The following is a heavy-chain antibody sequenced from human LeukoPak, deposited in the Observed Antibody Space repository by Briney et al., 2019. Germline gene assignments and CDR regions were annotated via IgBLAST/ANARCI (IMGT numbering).Heavy chain of an antibody. D-gene: IGHD5-24*01. V-gene: IGHV1-18*01. J-gene: IGHJ4*02. CDR2: ISAYNANT. Sequence: ASVKVSCKASGYSFTTYGISWVRQAPGQGLEWMGWISAYNANTNYALKLQGRVTMTTDTSTSTAYMELRSLRSDDAAVYYCARDNGRDGYTPAYFDYWGQGTLVTVSS. CDR1: GYSFTTYG. CDR3: ARDNGRDGYTPAYFDY.